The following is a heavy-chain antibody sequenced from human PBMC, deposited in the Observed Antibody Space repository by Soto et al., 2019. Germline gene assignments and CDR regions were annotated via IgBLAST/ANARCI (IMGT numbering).Heavy chain of an antibody. D-gene: IGHD2-21*02. Sequence: SETLSLTCAIYGGTFSSHSRSWVRQPPGKGLEWIGEIDHGGSTNYNPSLKSRVAISGDTSKNQFSLELRSLTAADTGVYYCAAYDVGTIIQDYWGQGTRVTVSS. V-gene: IGHV4-34*08. CDR2: IDHGGST. CDR3: AAYDVGTIIQDY. J-gene: IGHJ4*02. CDR1: GGTFSSHS.